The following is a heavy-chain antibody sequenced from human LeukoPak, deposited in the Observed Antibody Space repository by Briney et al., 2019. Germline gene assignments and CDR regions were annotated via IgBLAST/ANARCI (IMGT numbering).Heavy chain of an antibody. CDR3: ARSFYDILIGYYQYFDY. V-gene: IGHV3-48*02. CDR1: GFIFSKYS. Sequence: PGGSLRLSCAASGFIFSKYSMHWVRQAPGKGLEWVSYISSSSDTIYYADSVKGRFTISRDNAKNSLYLQMNSLRDEDTAVYYCARSFYDILIGYYQYFDYWGQGTLVTVSS. D-gene: IGHD3-9*01. CDR2: ISSSSDTI. J-gene: IGHJ4*02.